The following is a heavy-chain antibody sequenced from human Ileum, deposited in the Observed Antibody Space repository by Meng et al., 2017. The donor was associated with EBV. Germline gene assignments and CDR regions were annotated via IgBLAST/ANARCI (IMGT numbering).Heavy chain of an antibody. J-gene: IGHJ4*02. Sequence: VQRQGSGPGLVKPSGTLSLTCAVSSGSMSSTSWWSCVRQPPGKGLEWIGEIYHSGSTNHNPSLKSRVSISVDKPKHQFSLKLSSVTAADTAVYYCARADKVRFDYWGQGTLVTVSS. CDR3: ARADKVRFDY. CDR1: SGSMSSTSW. CDR2: IYHSGST. V-gene: IGHV4-4*02.